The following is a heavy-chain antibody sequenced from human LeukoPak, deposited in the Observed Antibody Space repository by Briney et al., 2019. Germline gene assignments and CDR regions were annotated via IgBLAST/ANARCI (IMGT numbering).Heavy chain of an antibody. CDR3: ARQAYSSQAGFDY. CDR1: GGSISSYY. J-gene: IGHJ4*02. Sequence: SETLSLTCTVSGGSISSYYWSWIRQPPGKGLEWIGYIYTSGSTNYNPSPKSRVTISVDTSNNQFPLKLSSVTAADTAVYYCARQAYSSQAGFDYWGQGTLVTVSS. D-gene: IGHD6-19*01. CDR2: IYTSGST. V-gene: IGHV4-4*09.